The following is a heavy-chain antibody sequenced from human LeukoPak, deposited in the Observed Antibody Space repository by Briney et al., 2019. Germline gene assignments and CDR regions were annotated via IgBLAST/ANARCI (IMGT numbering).Heavy chain of an antibody. J-gene: IGHJ4*02. CDR3: ARDTVTTSFDY. V-gene: IGHV3-48*01. Sequence: PGGSLRLSCAASGFTFSSYSMNWVRQAPGKGLEWISYISSSSSTLYYADSVKGRFTISRDNAKNSLYLQMNSLRADDTAVYYCARDTVTTSFDYWGQGTLVTVSS. CDR1: GFTFSSYS. CDR2: ISSSSSTL. D-gene: IGHD4-11*01.